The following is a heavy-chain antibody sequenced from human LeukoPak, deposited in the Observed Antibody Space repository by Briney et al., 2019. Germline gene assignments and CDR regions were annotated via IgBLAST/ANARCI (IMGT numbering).Heavy chain of an antibody. CDR1: GYTFTSYG. V-gene: IGHV1-18*01. D-gene: IGHD5-18*01. CDR3: ASIDTAMAFDY. CDR2: ISAYNGNT. Sequence: GASVKVSCKASGYTFTSYGISWVRQAPGQGLEWVGWISAYNGNTNYAQELQGRVTMTTDTSTSTAYMELRSLRSDDTAVYYCASIDTAMAFDYWGQGTLVTVSS. J-gene: IGHJ4*02.